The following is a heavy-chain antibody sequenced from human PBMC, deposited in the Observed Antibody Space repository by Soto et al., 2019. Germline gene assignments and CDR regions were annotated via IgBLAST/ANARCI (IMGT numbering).Heavy chain of an antibody. Sequence: SVKVSCKASGGTFSSYAIIWVRQAPGQGLEWMGVIIPMYGTADYAQKFQGRVTITADESTSTAYMELSSLRSEDTAVYYCARDHLQAATGTLNWFDPWGQGALVTVSS. CDR2: IIPMYGTA. CDR1: GGTFSSYA. D-gene: IGHD6-13*01. J-gene: IGHJ5*02. V-gene: IGHV1-69*13. CDR3: ARDHLQAATGTLNWFDP.